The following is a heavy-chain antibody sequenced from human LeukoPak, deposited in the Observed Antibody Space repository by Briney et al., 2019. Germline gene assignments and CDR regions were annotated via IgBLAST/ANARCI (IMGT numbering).Heavy chain of an antibody. CDR3: ARVPAASRQRYKVVKYYYYMDV. J-gene: IGHJ6*03. Sequence: GASVKVSCKASGYTFTSYDINWVRQATGQGLEWMGWMDPNSGNTGYAQKFQGRVTITRNTSISPAYMELSSLRSEDTAVYYCARVPAASRQRYKVVKYYYYMDVWGKGTTVTVSS. D-gene: IGHD2-2*01. CDR1: GYTFTSYD. CDR2: MDPNSGNT. V-gene: IGHV1-8*03.